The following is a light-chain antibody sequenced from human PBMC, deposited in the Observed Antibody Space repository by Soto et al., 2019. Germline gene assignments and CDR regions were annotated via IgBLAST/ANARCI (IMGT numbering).Light chain of an antibody. Sequence: DIQMTPSPSTLSASVGDRVSINCRASQSISAWLAWYQQKPGKAPRLLIYKASTLEIGVPSRFSGSGSGTEFTLPISSLQSDDVETYYCQHETEYSCPFGQGTKVG. J-gene: IGKJ1*01. CDR3: QHETEYSCP. CDR2: KAS. V-gene: IGKV1-5*03. CDR1: QSISAW.